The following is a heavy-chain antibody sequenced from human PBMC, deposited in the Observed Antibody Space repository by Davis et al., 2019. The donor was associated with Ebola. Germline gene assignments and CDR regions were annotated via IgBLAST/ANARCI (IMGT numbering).Heavy chain of an antibody. CDR1: GGSISSGGYY. J-gene: IGHJ4*02. D-gene: IGHD3-10*01. CDR2: IYYSGST. V-gene: IGHV4-39*01. CDR3: AISVELYFDY. Sequence: MPSETLSLTCTVSGGSISSGGYYWGWIRQPPGKGLEWIGSIYYSGSTYYNPSLKSRVTISVDTSKNQFSLKLSSVTAADTAVYYCAISVELYFDYWGQGTLVTVSS.